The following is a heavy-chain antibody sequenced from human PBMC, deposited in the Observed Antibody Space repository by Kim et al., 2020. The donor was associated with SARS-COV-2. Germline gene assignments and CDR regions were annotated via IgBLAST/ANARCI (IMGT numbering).Heavy chain of an antibody. CDR3: ARDGMYNWNDGEDGWFDP. Sequence: ASVKVSCKASGYTFTSYYMHWVRQAPGQRLEWMGIINPSGGSTSYAQKFQGRVTMTRDTSTSTVYMELSSLRSEDTAVYYCARDGMYNWNDGEDGWFDPWGQGTLVTVSS. CDR1: GYTFTSYY. J-gene: IGHJ5*02. CDR2: INPSGGST. D-gene: IGHD1-1*01. V-gene: IGHV1-46*01.